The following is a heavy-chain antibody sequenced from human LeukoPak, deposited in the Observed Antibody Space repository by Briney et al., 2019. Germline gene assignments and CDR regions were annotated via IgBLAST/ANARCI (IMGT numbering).Heavy chain of an antibody. D-gene: IGHD3-22*01. V-gene: IGHV3-11*01. Sequence: GGSLRLSCAASGFTFSDYYMSWIRQAPGKGLEWVSYISSSGSTIYYADSVKGRFTISRDNAKNSLYLQVNSLRAEDTAVYYCARGWYDHYYDSSGYYSDYWGQGTLVTVSS. CDR2: ISSSGSTI. J-gene: IGHJ4*02. CDR3: ARGWYDHYYDSSGYYSDY. CDR1: GFTFSDYY.